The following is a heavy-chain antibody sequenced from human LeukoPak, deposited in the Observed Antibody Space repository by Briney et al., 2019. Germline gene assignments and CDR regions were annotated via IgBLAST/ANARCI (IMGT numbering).Heavy chain of an antibody. CDR1: AYTFTSYG. Sequence: ASVKVSCKASAYTFTSYGISWVRQAPGQGLEWMGWISAYNGNTNYARKFQGRVTMTRNTSISTAYMELSSLRSEDTAVYYCRSLWYYYDSSGYPRDAFDIWGQGTMVTVSS. V-gene: IGHV1-18*01. J-gene: IGHJ3*02. CDR3: RSLWYYYDSSGYPRDAFDI. D-gene: IGHD3-22*01. CDR2: ISAYNGNT.